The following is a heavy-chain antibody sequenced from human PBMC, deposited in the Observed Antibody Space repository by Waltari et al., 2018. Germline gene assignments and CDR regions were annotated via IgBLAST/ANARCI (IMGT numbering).Heavy chain of an antibody. V-gene: IGHV1-69*09. CDR2: IIPILGIA. J-gene: IGHJ4*02. CDR1: GGTFSSYA. CDR3: ARGAFRGPFDY. D-gene: IGHD3-16*01. Sequence: QVQLVQSGAEVKKPGSSVKVSCKASGGTFSSYAISWVRQAPGQGLEWMGRIIPILGIANYAQKFQGRVTITADKSTSTAYMELRSLRSEDTAVYYCARGAFRGPFDYWGQGTLVTVSS.